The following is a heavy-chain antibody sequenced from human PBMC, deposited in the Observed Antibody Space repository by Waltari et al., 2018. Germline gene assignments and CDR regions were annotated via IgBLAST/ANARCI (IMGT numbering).Heavy chain of an antibody. D-gene: IGHD3-3*01. CDR2: IKQDGSEK. J-gene: IGHJ4*02. Sequence: EVQLVESGGGLVQPGGSLRLSCAASGFTFSTYWMSWVGQAPGKGLEWVAKIKQDGSEKYYVDSVKGRFTISRDNTNNSLYLQMNSLRAEDTAVYYCARVREDFWSGFYHWGQGALVTVSS. CDR1: GFTFSTYW. CDR3: ARVREDFWSGFYH. V-gene: IGHV3-7*01.